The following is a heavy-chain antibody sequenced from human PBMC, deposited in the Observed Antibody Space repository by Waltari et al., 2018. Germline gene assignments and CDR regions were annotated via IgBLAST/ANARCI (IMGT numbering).Heavy chain of an antibody. CDR3: ARARECSGGSCYYWFDP. Sequence: QVQLVQSGAEVKKPGSSVKVSCKASGGTFRSYAISWVRQAPGQGLEWMGGIIPIFGTANYAQKFQGRVTITADESTSTAYMELSSLRSEDTAVYYCARARECSGGSCYYWFDPWGQGTLVTVSS. CDR2: IIPIFGTA. D-gene: IGHD2-15*01. CDR1: GGTFRSYA. V-gene: IGHV1-69*12. J-gene: IGHJ5*02.